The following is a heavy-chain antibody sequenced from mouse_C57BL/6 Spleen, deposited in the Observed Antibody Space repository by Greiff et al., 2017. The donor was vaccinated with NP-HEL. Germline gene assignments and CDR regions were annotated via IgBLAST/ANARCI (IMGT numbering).Heavy chain of an antibody. V-gene: IGHV1-85*01. D-gene: IGHD1-1*01. J-gene: IGHJ4*01. CDR2: IYPRDGST. Sequence: VQLQQSGPELVKPGASVKLSCKASGYTFTSYDINWVKQRPGQGLEWIGWIYPRDGSTKYNEKFKGKATLTVDTSSSTAYMQLRSLTSEDSAVYVCERDSECYGSSSAAMGCWGQGATVT. CDR3: ERDSECYGSSSAAMGC. CDR1: GYTFTSYD.